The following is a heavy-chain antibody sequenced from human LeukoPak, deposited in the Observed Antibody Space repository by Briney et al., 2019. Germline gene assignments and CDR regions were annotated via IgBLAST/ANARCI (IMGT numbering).Heavy chain of an antibody. D-gene: IGHD2-21*01. Sequence: GGSLRLSCAASGFTFSNAWMSWVRQAPGKGLEWVSATSSSDDGTYYADSVRGRFTISRDNSKNTLYLQMNRLRVEDAALYYCARAPVTSCRGAFCYPFDYWGQGILVTVSS. CDR3: ARAPVTSCRGAFCYPFDY. V-gene: IGHV3-23*01. J-gene: IGHJ4*02. CDR2: TSSSDDGT. CDR1: GFTFSNAW.